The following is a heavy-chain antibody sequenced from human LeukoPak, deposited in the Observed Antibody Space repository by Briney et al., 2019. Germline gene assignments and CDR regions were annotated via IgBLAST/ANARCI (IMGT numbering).Heavy chain of an antibody. J-gene: IGHJ4*02. V-gene: IGHV4-4*07. CDR2: IYTSGST. Sequence: SETLSLTCTVSGGSISSYYWSWIRQPAGKGLEWIGRIYTSGSTNYNPSLKSRVTISVDTSKNHFSLNVRSVTAADAAAYYCARQSRAGVSGAWYYFDYWGQGILVTVSS. D-gene: IGHD6-19*01. CDR1: GGSISSYY. CDR3: ARQSRAGVSGAWYYFDY.